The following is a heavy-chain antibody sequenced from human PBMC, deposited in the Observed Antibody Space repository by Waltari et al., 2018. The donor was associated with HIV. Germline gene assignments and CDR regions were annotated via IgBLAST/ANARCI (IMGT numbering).Heavy chain of an antibody. J-gene: IGHJ4*02. D-gene: IGHD3-10*01. V-gene: IGHV3-7*04. CDR1: GFPFSSYW. CDR3: ARGGFYGSGSKVN. Sequence: EVQLVESGGGLVPPGGSLRLSCAALGFPFSSYWVSWVLQAPGKGLEGVANIKQDGSEKYYVDSVNGRFTISRDNAENSLYLQMNSLRAEDTAVYYCARGGFYGSGSKVNWGQGTLVTVSS. CDR2: IKQDGSEK.